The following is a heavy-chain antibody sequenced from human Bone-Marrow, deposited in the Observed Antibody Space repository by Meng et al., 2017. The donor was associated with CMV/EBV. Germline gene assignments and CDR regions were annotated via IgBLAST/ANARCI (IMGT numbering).Heavy chain of an antibody. CDR3: ARTSVIQLVNWFDP. J-gene: IGHJ5*02. CDR2: INPNSGGT. CDR1: GYTFTGYY. D-gene: IGHD5-18*01. Sequence: KASGYTFTGYYMHWVRQAPGQGLEWMGWINPNSGGTKYAQKFQGRVTMTRDTSISTAYMELSRLRSDDTAVYYCARTSVIQLVNWFDPWGQGTLVTVSS. V-gene: IGHV1-2*02.